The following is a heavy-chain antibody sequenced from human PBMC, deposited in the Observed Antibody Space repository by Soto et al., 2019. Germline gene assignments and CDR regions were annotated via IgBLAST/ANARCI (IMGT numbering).Heavy chain of an antibody. D-gene: IGHD3-3*01. V-gene: IGHV4-39*01. CDR1: GGSISSSSYY. Sequence: SETLSLTCTVSGGSISSSSYYWGWIRQPPGKGLEWIGSIYYSGSTYYNPSLKSRVTISVDTSKNQFSLKLSSVTAADTAVYYCARHRFLEWLLYDYWGQGTLVTVS. CDR3: ARHRFLEWLLYDY. J-gene: IGHJ4*02. CDR2: IYYSGST.